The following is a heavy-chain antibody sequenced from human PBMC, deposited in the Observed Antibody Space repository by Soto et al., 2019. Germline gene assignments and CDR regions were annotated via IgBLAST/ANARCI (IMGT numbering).Heavy chain of an antibody. CDR2: INPNSGAT. J-gene: IGHJ5*02. D-gene: IGHD2-15*01. CDR1: GYTFTAYY. V-gene: IGHV1-2*02. CDR3: ARGGLVVANWFDP. Sequence: QVQLVQSGAEVKKPGASVKVSCKASGYTFTAYYMHWVRQAPGQGLEWMGWINPNSGATNYAQKIQGRVTMTRDKSISTAQMELSRLKSDDTAVYFCARGGLVVANWFDPWGQGTLVTVSS.